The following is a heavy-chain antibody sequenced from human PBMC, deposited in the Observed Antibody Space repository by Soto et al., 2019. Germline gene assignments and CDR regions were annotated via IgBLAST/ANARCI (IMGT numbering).Heavy chain of an antibody. CDR3: ARGAPWELLWFGYFDY. CDR1: GGSISSYY. CDR2: IYYSGST. V-gene: IGHV4-59*08. J-gene: IGHJ4*02. D-gene: IGHD1-26*01. Sequence: PSETLSLTCTVSGGSISSYYWSWIRQPPGKGLEWIGYIYYSGSTNYNPSLKSRVTISVDTSKNQFSLKLSSVTAADTAVYYCARGAPWELLWFGYFDYWGQGTLVTVSS.